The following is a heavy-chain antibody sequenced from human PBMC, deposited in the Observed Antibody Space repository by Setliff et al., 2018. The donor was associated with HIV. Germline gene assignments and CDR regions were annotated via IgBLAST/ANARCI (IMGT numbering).Heavy chain of an antibody. D-gene: IGHD5-12*01. CDR3: AREIWGQVAHVPYGMEV. CDR2: FYTSGST. V-gene: IGHV4-4*07. J-gene: IGHJ6*02. CDR1: GGSISSYY. Sequence: KPSETLSLTCTVSGGSISSYYWSWIRQPAGKGLEGIGRFYTSGSTNYNPARKSRVTMSVETSKNQFSLKVSYVTAADTAINYCAREIWGQVAHVPYGMEVWGQGTTVTVSS.